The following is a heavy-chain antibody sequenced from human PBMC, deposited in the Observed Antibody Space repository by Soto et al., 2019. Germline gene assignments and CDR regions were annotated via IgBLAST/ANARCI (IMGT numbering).Heavy chain of an antibody. Sequence: SVKVSCKASGGTFSSYAISWVRQAPGQGLEWMGGIIPIFGTATYAQKFQGRVTITADESTSTAYMELSSLRSEDTAVYYCARSREGRDYDFWSGYLIDAFDIWGQGTMVTVSS. CDR1: GGTFSSYA. J-gene: IGHJ3*02. CDR2: IIPIFGTA. D-gene: IGHD3-3*01. CDR3: ARSREGRDYDFWSGYLIDAFDI. V-gene: IGHV1-69*13.